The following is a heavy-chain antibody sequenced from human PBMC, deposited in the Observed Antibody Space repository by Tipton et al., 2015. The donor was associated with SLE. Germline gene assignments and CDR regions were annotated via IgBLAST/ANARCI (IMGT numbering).Heavy chain of an antibody. CDR3: AKANTAVGYYYGMDV. J-gene: IGHJ6*02. D-gene: IGHD5-18*01. V-gene: IGHV3-74*01. Sequence: SLRLSCVASGFTFGPFWMHWVRQVPGEGLVWVSHIHGDGTTTNYADSVKGRFTISRDNAKNTLYLQMNSLRAEDTALYYCAKANTAVGYYYGMDVWGQGTTVTVSS. CDR2: IHGDGTTT. CDR1: GFTFGPFW.